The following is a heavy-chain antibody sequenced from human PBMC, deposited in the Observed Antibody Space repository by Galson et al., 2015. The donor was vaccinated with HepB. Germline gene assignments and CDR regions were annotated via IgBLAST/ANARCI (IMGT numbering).Heavy chain of an antibody. CDR1: GFTFSSYA. CDR3: AKGFLFTWLVNKQVDY. V-gene: IGHV3-23*01. J-gene: IGHJ4*02. D-gene: IGHD6-19*01. CDR2: ISGSGGST. Sequence: SLRLSCAASGFTFSSYAMSWVRQAPGKGLEWVSAISGSGGSTYYADSVKGRFTISRDNSKNTLYLQMNSLRAEDTAVYYCAKGFLFTWLVNKQVDYWGQGTLVTVSS.